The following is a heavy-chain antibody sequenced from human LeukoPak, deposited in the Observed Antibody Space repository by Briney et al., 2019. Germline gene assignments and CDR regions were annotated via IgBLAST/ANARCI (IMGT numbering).Heavy chain of an antibody. CDR1: GFTFSDYY. J-gene: IGHJ4*02. CDR2: ISSSGSTI. V-gene: IGHV3-11*04. Sequence: GGSLRLSCAASGFTFSDYYMSWIRQAPGKGLEWVSYISSSGSTIYYADSVKGRFTISRDNAENSLYLQMNSLRAEDTAVYYCARDPEPYYDSSGYWNYWGQGTLVTVSS. D-gene: IGHD3-22*01. CDR3: ARDPEPYYDSSGYWNY.